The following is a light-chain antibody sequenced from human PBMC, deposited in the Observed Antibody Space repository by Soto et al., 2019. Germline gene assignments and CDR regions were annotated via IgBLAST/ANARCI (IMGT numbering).Light chain of an antibody. J-gene: IGKJ5*01. CDR3: QQYNNWHPIT. CDR2: DAS. CDR1: QSVRSK. V-gene: IGKV3-15*01. Sequence: EILMTQSPATLSVSPGERATLSCRASQSVRSKLAWYQQKPGQAPSLIIYDASTRATGIPARFSGSGSGTEFTLTISSLQSEDFAVYYCQQYNNWHPITFGQGTRMEIK.